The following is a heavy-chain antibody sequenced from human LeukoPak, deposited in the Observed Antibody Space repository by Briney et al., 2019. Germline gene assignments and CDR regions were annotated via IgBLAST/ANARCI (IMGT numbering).Heavy chain of an antibody. CDR1: GFTSSSSW. Sequence: GGSLRLSCAASGFTSSSSWMSWVRQAPGKGLEWVANIKKDGSETYYVDSVKGRFTISRDNAKNSLYLQMNSLRAEDTAIYYCARGRYSSTTYYFDSWGQGTLVTVSS. V-gene: IGHV3-7*03. CDR2: IKKDGSET. J-gene: IGHJ4*02. D-gene: IGHD6-13*01. CDR3: ARGRYSSTTYYFDS.